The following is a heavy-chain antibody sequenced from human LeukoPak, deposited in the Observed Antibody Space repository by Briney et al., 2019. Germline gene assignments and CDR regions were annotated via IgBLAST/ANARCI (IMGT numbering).Heavy chain of an antibody. CDR1: GFTFDDYA. J-gene: IGHJ3*02. CDR2: ISWNSESI. V-gene: IGHV3-9*01. D-gene: IGHD3-3*01. Sequence: GGSLRLSCVASGFTFDDYAMHWVRQAPGKGLEWVSGISWNSESIGYADSVKGRFTISRDNAKNSLYLQMNSLRAEDTAVYYCARDLKRTSAFDIWGQGTMVTVSS. CDR3: ARDLKRTSAFDI.